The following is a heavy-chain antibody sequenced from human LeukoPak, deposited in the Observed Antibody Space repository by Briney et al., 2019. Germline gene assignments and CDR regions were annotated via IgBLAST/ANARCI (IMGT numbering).Heavy chain of an antibody. CDR1: GLTFSTSG. D-gene: IGHD1-14*01. Sequence: GGSLRLSCTASGLTFSTSGFNWVRQAPGKGLEWVASIGPTGSDRYHADSIKGRFTISRDNANNFLYLQMNSLRSEDTAVYYCATETNGRHYDYWGQGTLLTVSS. J-gene: IGHJ4*02. V-gene: IGHV3-21*06. CDR3: ATETNGRHYDY. CDR2: IGPTGSDR.